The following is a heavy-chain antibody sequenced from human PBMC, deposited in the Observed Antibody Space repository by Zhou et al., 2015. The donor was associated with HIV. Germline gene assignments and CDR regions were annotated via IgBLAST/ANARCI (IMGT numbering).Heavy chain of an antibody. V-gene: IGHV3-9*01. CDR3: AKDRHTVTHAFDI. D-gene: IGHD4-17*01. CDR1: GFTFDDYA. CDR2: ISWNSGSI. Sequence: EVQLVESGGGLVQPGRSLRLSCAASGFTFDDYAMHWVRQAPGKGLEWVSGISWNSGSIGYADSVKGRFTISRDNAKNSLYLQMNSLRAEDTALYYCAKDRHTVTHAFDIWGQGTMVTVSS. J-gene: IGHJ3*02.